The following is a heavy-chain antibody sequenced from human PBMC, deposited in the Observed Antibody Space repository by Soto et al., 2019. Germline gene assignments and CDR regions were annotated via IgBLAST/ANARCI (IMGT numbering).Heavy chain of an antibody. V-gene: IGHV5-51*01. D-gene: IGHD3-22*01. CDR3: ARPRFGDSSGYYYN. Sequence: GESLKISCKGSGYTFTNYWIGWVRQVPGKGLEWMGIIYPGDSDTRYIPSFQGQVTISADKSISTAYLQWSSLKASDTAMYYCARPRFGDSSGYYYNWGQGALVTVSS. J-gene: IGHJ4*02. CDR2: IYPGDSDT. CDR1: GYTFTNYW.